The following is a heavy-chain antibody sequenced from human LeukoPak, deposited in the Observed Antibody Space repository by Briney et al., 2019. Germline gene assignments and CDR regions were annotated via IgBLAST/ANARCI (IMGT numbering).Heavy chain of an antibody. CDR1: GYTFTSYG. D-gene: IGHD3-10*01. Sequence: ASVKVSCKASGYTFTSYGINWVRQAPGQGLEWLGWISTYNGNTNYAQKLQGRVTMTTDTSTSTAYMELRSLRSNDTAMYYCARGWFGESFDYWGQGTLVTVSS. CDR2: ISTYNGNT. V-gene: IGHV1-18*01. CDR3: ARGWFGESFDY. J-gene: IGHJ4*02.